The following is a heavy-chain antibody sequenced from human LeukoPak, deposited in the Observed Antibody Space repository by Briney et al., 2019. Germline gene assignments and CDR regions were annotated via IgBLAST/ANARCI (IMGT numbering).Heavy chain of an antibody. CDR1: GGSISSGSYY. D-gene: IGHD3-22*01. Sequence: PSETLSLTCTVSGGSISSGSYYWSWIRQPAGKGLEWIGRIYTSGSTTYNPSLKSRVTISVDTSKNQFSLKLSSVSAADTAVYYCARDNYYDTSGYFDYWGRGTLVTVSS. V-gene: IGHV4-61*02. CDR3: ARDNYYDTSGYFDY. J-gene: IGHJ4*02. CDR2: IYTSGST.